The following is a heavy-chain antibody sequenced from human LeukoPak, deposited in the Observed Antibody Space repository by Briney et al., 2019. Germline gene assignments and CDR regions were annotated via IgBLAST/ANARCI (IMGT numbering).Heavy chain of an antibody. CDR1: GFTFRSYA. CDR3: AREMGGDRDY. CDR2: INPDGSST. J-gene: IGHJ4*02. Sequence: PGGSLRLSCAPRGFTFRSYAMSWVRQAPGKGLVWVSRINPDGSSTSHADSVKGRFTISRDNAKNTLYLQMDSLRAEDTAVYHCAREMGGDRDYWGQGTLVIVSS. V-gene: IGHV3-74*01. D-gene: IGHD2-21*02.